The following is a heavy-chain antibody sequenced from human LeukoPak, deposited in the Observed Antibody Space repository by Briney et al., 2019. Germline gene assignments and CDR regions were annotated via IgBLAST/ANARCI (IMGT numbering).Heavy chain of an antibody. D-gene: IGHD1-26*01. Sequence: ASVKVPCKASGYTFTGYYMHWVRQAPGKGLEWMGWINPNSGDTNYAQNFQGRVTMTRDTSITSAYMNLNRLRSDDTAVYFCARAPYSGSYSVISGFDYWGQGTLVTVSS. CDR1: GYTFTGYY. CDR3: ARAPYSGSYSVISGFDY. J-gene: IGHJ4*02. CDR2: INPNSGDT. V-gene: IGHV1-2*02.